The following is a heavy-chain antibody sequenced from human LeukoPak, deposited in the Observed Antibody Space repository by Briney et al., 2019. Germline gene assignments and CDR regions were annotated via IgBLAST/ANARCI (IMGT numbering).Heavy chain of an antibody. Sequence: GGSLRLPCAASGFTFSSYAMHWVRQAPGKGLEWVAVISYDGSNKYYADSVKGRFTISRDNSKNTLYLQMNSLRAEDTAVYYCAREPLRCSGGSCYHSGDAFDIWGQGTMVTVSS. V-gene: IGHV3-30*04. CDR2: ISYDGSNK. CDR3: AREPLRCSGGSCYHSGDAFDI. J-gene: IGHJ3*02. D-gene: IGHD2-15*01. CDR1: GFTFSSYA.